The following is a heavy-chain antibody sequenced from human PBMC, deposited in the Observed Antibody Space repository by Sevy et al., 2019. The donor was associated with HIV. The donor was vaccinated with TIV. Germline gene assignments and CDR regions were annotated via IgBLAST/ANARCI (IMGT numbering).Heavy chain of an antibody. V-gene: IGHV3-15*01. CDR3: TTPTYYYDSSGSYYFDY. J-gene: IGHJ4*02. CDR2: IKSKTDGGTT. Sequence: GGSLRLSCAASGFTFSNAWMSWVRQAPGKGLEWVGRIKSKTDGGTTDYAAPVKGRFTISRDDSKNTLYLQMNSLKTKNTAVYYCTTPTYYYDSSGSYYFDYWGQGTLVTVSS. CDR1: GFTFSNAW. D-gene: IGHD3-22*01.